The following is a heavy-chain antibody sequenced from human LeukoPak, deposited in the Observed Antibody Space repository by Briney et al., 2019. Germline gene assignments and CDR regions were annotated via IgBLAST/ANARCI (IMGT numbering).Heavy chain of an antibody. CDR2: ISSSSSYI. V-gene: IGHV3-21*01. D-gene: IGHD3-22*01. CDR3: ARVPGYYDSSNYPY. CDR1: GFTFSTFA. J-gene: IGHJ4*02. Sequence: GGSLRLSCAASGFTFSTFAMIWVRQPPGKGLEWVSSISSSSSYIYYADSVKGRFTISRDNAKNSLYLQMSSLRAEDTAVYYCARVPGYYDSSNYPYWGQGTLVTVSS.